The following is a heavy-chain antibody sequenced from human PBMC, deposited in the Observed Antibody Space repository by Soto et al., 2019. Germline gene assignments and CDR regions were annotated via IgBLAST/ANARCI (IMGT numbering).Heavy chain of an antibody. CDR2: IYYSGST. CDR1: GGSISSGGYY. D-gene: IGHD2-15*01. J-gene: IGHJ6*03. V-gene: IGHV4-31*03. Sequence: SETLSLTCTVSGGSISSGGYYWSWIRQHPGKGLEWIGYIYYSGSTYDNPSLKSRVTISVDTSKNQFSLKLSSVTAADTAVYYCARDRKSVVVVAATTTYYYYYMDVWGKGPTVPVSS. CDR3: ARDRKSVVVVAATTTYYYYYMDV.